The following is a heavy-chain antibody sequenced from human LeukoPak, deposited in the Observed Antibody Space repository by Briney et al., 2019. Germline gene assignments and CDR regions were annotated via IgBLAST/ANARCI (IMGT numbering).Heavy chain of an antibody. CDR1: GYSFIDYY. Sequence: ASVKVSCKTSGYSFIDYYIHWVRQAPGQGLEWMGWINSNSADTNYAQNFQGRVTMTRDTSISTAYMELSRLRSDDTAVYYCARGARIYYDSSGYYYDWGQGTLVTVSS. CDR3: ARGARIYYDSSGYYYD. J-gene: IGHJ4*02. CDR2: INSNSADT. D-gene: IGHD3-22*01. V-gene: IGHV1-2*02.